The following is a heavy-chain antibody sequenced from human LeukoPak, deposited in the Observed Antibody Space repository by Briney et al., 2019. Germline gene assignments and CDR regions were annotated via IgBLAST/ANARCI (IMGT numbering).Heavy chain of an antibody. D-gene: IGHD3-10*02. Sequence: SETLSLTCTVSGGSISSGDYYWSWIRQPPGKGLEWIGYIYYSGSTYYNPSLKSRATISVDTSKNQFSLKLSSVTAADTAVYYCARHDRGKGWYFDLWGRGTLVTVSS. CDR3: ARHDRGKGWYFDL. V-gene: IGHV4-30-4*08. J-gene: IGHJ2*01. CDR1: GGSISSGDYY. CDR2: IYYSGST.